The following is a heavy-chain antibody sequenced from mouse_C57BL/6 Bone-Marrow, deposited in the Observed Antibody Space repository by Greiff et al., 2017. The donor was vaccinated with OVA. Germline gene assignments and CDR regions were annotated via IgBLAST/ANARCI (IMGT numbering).Heavy chain of an antibody. CDR3: ARPPYYGSPWFAY. CDR1: GYTFTDHT. Sequence: VKLMESDAELVKPGASVKISCKVSGYTFTDHTIHWMKQRPEQGLEWIGYIYPRDGSTKYNEKFKGKATLTADKSSSTAYMQLNSLTSEDSAVYFCARPPYYGSPWFAYWGQGTLVTVSA. V-gene: IGHV1-78*01. CDR2: IYPRDGST. J-gene: IGHJ3*01. D-gene: IGHD1-1*01.